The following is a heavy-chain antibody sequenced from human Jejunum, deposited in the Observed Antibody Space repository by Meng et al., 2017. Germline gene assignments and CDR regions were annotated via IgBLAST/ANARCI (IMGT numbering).Heavy chain of an antibody. V-gene: IGHV1-3*01. CDR3: ARATSSLYGMDV. Sequence: QVQLVQSGAEVKKPGASVSVSCKASGSTFTRYSTHWVRQAPGQSLEWMGWINGGNGDRKYSQNFQGRVTFTRDISASIAYLELSSLRSEDTAVYYCARATSSLYGMDVWGQGTTVTVSS. D-gene: IGHD1-26*01. CDR2: INGGNGDR. J-gene: IGHJ6*02. CDR1: GSTFTRYS.